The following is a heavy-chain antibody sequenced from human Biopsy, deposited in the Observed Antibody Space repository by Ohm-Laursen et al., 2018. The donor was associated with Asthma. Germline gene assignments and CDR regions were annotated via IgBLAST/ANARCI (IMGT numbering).Heavy chain of an antibody. CDR1: GFKFDEYT. J-gene: IGHJ4*02. D-gene: IGHD3-22*01. V-gene: IGHV3-9*01. CDR3: AKVRSDWVITESFDY. Sequence: SSLRLSCAASGFKFDEYTMHWVRQAPGKGLEWVSGISWNSATIGYADSVEGRFTISRDNAKNSVLLHMDSLRPEDTAFYYCAKVRSDWVITESFDYWGQGVLVTVSS. CDR2: ISWNSATI.